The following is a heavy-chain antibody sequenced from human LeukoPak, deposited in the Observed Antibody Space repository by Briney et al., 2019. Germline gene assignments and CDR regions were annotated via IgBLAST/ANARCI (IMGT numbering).Heavy chain of an antibody. CDR1: GFTFSSNY. J-gene: IGHJ6*03. D-gene: IGHD2-21*01. CDR3: ARDKIPTGNYYYYMDV. CDR2: IYSGGST. V-gene: IGHV3-66*02. Sequence: GGSLRLSCAASGFTFSSNYMSWVCQAPGKGLEWVSVIYSGGSTYYADSVKGRFTISRDNSKNTLYLQMNSLRAEDTAVYYCARDKIPTGNYYYYMDVWGKGTTVTVSS.